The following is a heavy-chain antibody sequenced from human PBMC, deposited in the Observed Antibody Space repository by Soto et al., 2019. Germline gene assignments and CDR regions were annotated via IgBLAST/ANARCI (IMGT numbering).Heavy chain of an antibody. V-gene: IGHV4-30-4*01. J-gene: IGHJ5*02. CDR3: ARVWGRGSASLRAWFDP. Sequence: PSETLSLPCPVSGGSISSGYYYWSWIRQPPGKGLEWIGSIYYIGSTYYNPSLKRRPTISVDTSKNQFSLKLSSVTAADTAVYYCARVWGRGSASLRAWFDPWGHGTLVTFSS. CDR2: IYYIGST. CDR1: GGSISSGYYY. D-gene: IGHD3-16*01.